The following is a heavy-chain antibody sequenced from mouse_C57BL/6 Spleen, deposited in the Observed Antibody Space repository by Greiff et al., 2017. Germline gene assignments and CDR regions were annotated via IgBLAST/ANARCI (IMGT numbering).Heavy chain of an antibody. J-gene: IGHJ1*03. CDR1: GYAFSSSW. CDR3: ARRDYGSSSDWYFDV. V-gene: IGHV1-82*01. CDR2: IYPGDGDT. Sequence: QVQLQQSGPELVKPGASVKISCKASGYAFSSSWMNWVKQRPGKGLEWIGRIYPGDGDTNYNGKFKGKATLTADKSSSTAYMQLSSLTSEDSAVYFCARRDYGSSSDWYFDVWGTGTTVTVSS. D-gene: IGHD1-1*01.